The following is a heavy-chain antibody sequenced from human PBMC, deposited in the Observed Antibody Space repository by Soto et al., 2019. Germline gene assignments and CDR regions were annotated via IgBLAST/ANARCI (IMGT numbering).Heavy chain of an antibody. D-gene: IGHD1-26*01. CDR3: AKGGLHGRGDWFDH. Sequence: PXETLSLTCTVSGCSISSGGYYWSWIRQHPGKGLEWIGYIYYSGSTYYNPSLKSRVIISVDTPNNQFSLTLTSVTAADTAVYYCAKGGLHGRGDWFDHWGQGTPVTVSS. CDR1: GCSISSGGYY. J-gene: IGHJ5*02. CDR2: IYYSGST. V-gene: IGHV4-61*08.